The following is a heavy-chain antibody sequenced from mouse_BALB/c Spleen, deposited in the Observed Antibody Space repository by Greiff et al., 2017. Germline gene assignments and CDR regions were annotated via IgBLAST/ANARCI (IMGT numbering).Heavy chain of an antibody. CDR2: IHYSGST. CDR3: ARNFPDYYGSSYFDY. J-gene: IGHJ2*01. D-gene: IGHD1-1*01. CDR1: GYSITSGYS. Sequence: EVQLQESGPDLVKPSQSLSLTCTVTGYSITSGYSWHWIRQFPGNKLEWMGYIHYSGSTNYNPSLKSRISITRDTSKNQFFLQLNSVTTEDTATYYCARNFPDYYGSSYFDYWGQGTTLTVSS. V-gene: IGHV3-1*02.